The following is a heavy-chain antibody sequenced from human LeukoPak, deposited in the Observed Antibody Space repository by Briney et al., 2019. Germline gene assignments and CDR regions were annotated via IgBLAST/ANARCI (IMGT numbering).Heavy chain of an antibody. V-gene: IGHV4-39*07. CDR3: ARGSDGDPDGDS. D-gene: IGHD4-17*01. CDR2: IYYSGNT. Sequence: PSETLSLTCIVSGDSVTSNGYYWGWIRQPPGKGLEWIGCIYYSGNTYYNPSLKSRVTISADTSNNQFSLNLSSLTAADTAMYYCARGSDGDPDGDSWGQGILVTVSS. CDR1: GDSVTSNGYY. J-gene: IGHJ5*01.